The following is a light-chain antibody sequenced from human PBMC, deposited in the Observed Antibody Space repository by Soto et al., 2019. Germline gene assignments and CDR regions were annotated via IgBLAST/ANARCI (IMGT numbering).Light chain of an antibody. CDR2: EIT. V-gene: IGLV2-23*02. Sequence: QSALTQPASVSGSPGQSISISCTGTSSDIGSYHLVSWYQQHPGKVPRLIIYEITKRPSGVSDRYSGSKSGNTAFLTISGLEAEDEADYYCCTIAARVFGGGTKLTVL. CDR3: CTIAARV. CDR1: SSDIGSYHL. J-gene: IGLJ2*01.